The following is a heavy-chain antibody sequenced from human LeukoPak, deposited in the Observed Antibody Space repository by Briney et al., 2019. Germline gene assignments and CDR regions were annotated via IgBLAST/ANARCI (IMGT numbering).Heavy chain of an antibody. V-gene: IGHV1-69*01. Sequence: ASVKVSCKASGGTFSSYAISWVGQAPGQGLEWMGVIIPMFSTANYAQKFQGRVTITADESTSTAYMELSSLRSEDMAVYYCAREDPHYGSGSYSDWGQGTLVTVSS. D-gene: IGHD3-10*01. CDR2: IIPMFSTA. CDR1: GGTFSSYA. CDR3: AREDPHYGSGSYSD. J-gene: IGHJ4*02.